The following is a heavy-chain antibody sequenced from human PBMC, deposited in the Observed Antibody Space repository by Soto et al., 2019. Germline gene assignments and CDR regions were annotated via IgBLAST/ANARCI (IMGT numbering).Heavy chain of an antibody. V-gene: IGHV1-46*01. J-gene: IGHJ6*02. CDR2: INPSGGST. CDR3: ARDRGRLGYCSSTSCYEYYYGMDV. CDR1: GYTFTSYY. Sequence: GASVKVSCKASGYTFTSYYMHWGRQAPGQGLEWMGIINPSGGSTSYAQKFQGRVTMTRDTSTSTVYMGLSSLRSEDTAVYYCARDRGRLGYCSSTSCYEYYYGMDVWGQGTTVTVSS. D-gene: IGHD2-2*01.